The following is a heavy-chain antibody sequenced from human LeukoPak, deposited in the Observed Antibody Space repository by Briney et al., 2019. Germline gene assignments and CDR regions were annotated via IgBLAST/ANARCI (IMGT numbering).Heavy chain of an antibody. J-gene: IGHJ5*02. CDR3: ASSHCSSTSCQWSWFDR. Sequence: PGGSLRLSCAASGLTFSSYAMHWVRQAPGKGLEYVSAISSNGGSTYYANSVKGRFTISRDNSKNTLYLQMGSLRAEDMAVYYCASSHCSSTSCQWSWFDRWGQGTLVTVSS. V-gene: IGHV3-64*01. CDR2: ISSNGGST. CDR1: GLTFSSYA. D-gene: IGHD2-2*01.